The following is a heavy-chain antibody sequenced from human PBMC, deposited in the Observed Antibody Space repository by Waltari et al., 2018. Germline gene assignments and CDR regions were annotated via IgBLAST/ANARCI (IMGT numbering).Heavy chain of an antibody. CDR1: GFSLFPSC. D-gene: IGHD1-26*01. V-gene: IGHV3-30*02. Sequence: QVQLVESGGGVVQPGVSLRLSCKARGFSLFPSCRHWVRRAPGKGLEWLAFIRYNGIDKYYADSVRGRFTISRDISKNAVYLQMNSLRADDTAVYYCGIDVSGPIDYWGQGTLVTVSS. J-gene: IGHJ4*02. CDR2: IRYNGIDK. CDR3: GIDVSGPIDY.